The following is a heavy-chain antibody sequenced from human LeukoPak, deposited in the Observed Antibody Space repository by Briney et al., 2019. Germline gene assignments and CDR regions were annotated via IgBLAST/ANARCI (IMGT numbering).Heavy chain of an antibody. CDR2: ISISSNTI. D-gene: IGHD3-10*01. CDR1: GFNFSDYY. CDR3: VRDRNYYGLDY. J-gene: IGHJ4*02. V-gene: IGHV3-11*01. Sequence: GGSLGLSCTASGFNFSDYYMSWIRQAPGKGLEWISYISISSNTIYYADSVKGRFTISRDNAKKSLYLQMNSLRAEDTAVYYCVRDRNYYGLDYWGQGSLVTVSS.